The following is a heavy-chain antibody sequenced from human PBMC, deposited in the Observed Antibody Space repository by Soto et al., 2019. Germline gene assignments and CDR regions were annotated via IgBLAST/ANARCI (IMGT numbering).Heavy chain of an antibody. CDR2: INPSGGST. V-gene: IGHV1-46*01. J-gene: IGHJ3*02. CDR3: ARDRGGDYYDSSGYDAFDI. CDR1: GYTFTSYY. Sequence: ASVKVSCKASGYTFTSYYMHWVRQAPEQGLEWMGIINPSGGSTSYAQKFQGRVTMTRDTSTSTVYMELSSLRSEDTAVYYCARDRGGDYYDSSGYDAFDIWGQGTMVTVSS. D-gene: IGHD3-22*01.